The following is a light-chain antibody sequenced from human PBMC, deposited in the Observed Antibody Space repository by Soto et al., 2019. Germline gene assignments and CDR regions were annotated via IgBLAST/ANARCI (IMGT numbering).Light chain of an antibody. CDR3: QQRTNWLT. Sequence: EIVLTQSPATLSLSPGERATLSCRASQNVSTYLAWYQQKPGQAPRLHIYDASNRATGIPARFSGSGSGTDFTLTITSLEPEDLAVYYCQQRTNWLTFGPGTKVDIK. J-gene: IGKJ3*01. CDR2: DAS. CDR1: QNVSTY. V-gene: IGKV3-11*01.